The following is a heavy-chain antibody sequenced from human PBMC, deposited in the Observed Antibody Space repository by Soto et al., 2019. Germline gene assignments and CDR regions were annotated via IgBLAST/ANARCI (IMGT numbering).Heavy chain of an antibody. CDR3: ASHPDYGGNPLDY. J-gene: IGHJ4*02. V-gene: IGHV3-23*01. D-gene: IGHD4-17*01. CDR2: ISGSGGST. CDR1: GFTFSSYA. Sequence: PGGSLRLSCAASGFTFSSYAMSWVRQAPGKGLEWVSAISGSGGSTYYADSVKGRFTISRDNSKNTLYLQMNSLRAEDTAVYYCASHPDYGGNPLDYWGQGTLVTVSS.